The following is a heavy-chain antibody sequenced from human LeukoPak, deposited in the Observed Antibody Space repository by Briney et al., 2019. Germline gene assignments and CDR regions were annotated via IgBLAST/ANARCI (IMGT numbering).Heavy chain of an antibody. V-gene: IGHV3-9*01. D-gene: IGHD3-10*01. CDR2: ISWNSGSI. J-gene: IGHJ4*02. Sequence: GGSLRLSCAASGLTFDDYAMHWVRQAPGKGLEWVSGISWNSGSIGYADSVKGRFTISRDNAKNSLYLQMNSLRAEDTALYYCAKDYFSGNYYGSGSRYDYWGQGTLVTVSS. CDR1: GLTFDDYA. CDR3: AKDYFSGNYYGSGSRYDY.